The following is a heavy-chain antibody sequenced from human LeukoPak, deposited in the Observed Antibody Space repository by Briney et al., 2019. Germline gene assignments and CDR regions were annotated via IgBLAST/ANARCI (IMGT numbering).Heavy chain of an antibody. D-gene: IGHD2-2*01. CDR2: ISSSGSTI. Sequence: SGGSLRLSCAASGFTFSSYEMNWVRQAPGKGLEWVSYISSSGSTIYYADSVKGRFTISRDDAKNSLYLQMNSLRAEDTAVYYCARGRECCSSTSAGYYFDYWGQGTLVTVSS. V-gene: IGHV3-48*03. J-gene: IGHJ4*02. CDR1: GFTFSSYE. CDR3: ARGRECCSSTSAGYYFDY.